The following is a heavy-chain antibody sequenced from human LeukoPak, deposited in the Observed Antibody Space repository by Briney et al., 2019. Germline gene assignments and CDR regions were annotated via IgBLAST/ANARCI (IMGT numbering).Heavy chain of an antibody. CDR3: ARVGYYDSSGPPERY. J-gene: IGHJ4*02. Sequence: GGSLRLSCAASGFTFSSYWMHWVRQAPGKGLVWVSRINSDGSSTSYADSVKGRFTISRDNAKNTLYLQMNSLRAEDTAVYYCARVGYYDSSGPPERYWGQGTLVTVSS. CDR1: GFTFSSYW. D-gene: IGHD3-22*01. CDR2: INSDGSST. V-gene: IGHV3-74*01.